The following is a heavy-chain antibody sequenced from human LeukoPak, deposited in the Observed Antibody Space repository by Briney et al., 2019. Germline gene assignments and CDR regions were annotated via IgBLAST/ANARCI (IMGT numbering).Heavy chain of an antibody. D-gene: IGHD3-22*01. CDR2: ISSSSSTI. CDR3: AKGGYYYDSSGYQDY. CDR1: GFTFSSYS. Sequence: GGSLRLSCAASGFTFSSYSMNWVRQAPGKGLEWVSYISSSSSTIYYADSVKGRFTISRDNAKNSLYLQMNSLRAEDTAVYYCAKGGYYYDSSGYQDYWGQGTLVTVSS. J-gene: IGHJ4*02. V-gene: IGHV3-48*01.